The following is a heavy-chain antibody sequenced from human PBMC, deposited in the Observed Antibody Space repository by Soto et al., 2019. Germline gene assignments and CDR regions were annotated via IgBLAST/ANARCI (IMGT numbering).Heavy chain of an antibody. CDR2: IIPILGIA. V-gene: IGHV1-69*04. J-gene: IGHJ4*02. Sequence: SVKVSCKASGGTFSSYTISWVRQAPGQGLEWMGRIIPILGIANYAQKFQGRVTITADKSTSTAYMELSSLRSDDTAVYYCARDFLGIAAAGYIDYWCQGSLVTVSS. CDR1: GGTFSSYT. CDR3: ARDFLGIAAAGYIDY. D-gene: IGHD6-13*01.